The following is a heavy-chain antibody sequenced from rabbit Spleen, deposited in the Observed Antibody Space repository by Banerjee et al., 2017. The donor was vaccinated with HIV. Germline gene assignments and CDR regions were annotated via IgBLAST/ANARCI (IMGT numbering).Heavy chain of an antibody. V-gene: IGHV1S40*01. CDR1: GVSFSISSY. Sequence: QSLEESGGDLVKPGASLTLTCTASGVSFSISSYMCWVRQAPGKGLEWIACIDSGSSGFTYYATWAKGRFTCSKTSSTTVILQMTRLTAADTATYFCARDTSSSFSSYGMDLWGPGTLVTVS. CDR2: IDSGSSGFT. J-gene: IGHJ6*01. CDR3: ARDTSSSFSSYGMDL. D-gene: IGHD1-1*01.